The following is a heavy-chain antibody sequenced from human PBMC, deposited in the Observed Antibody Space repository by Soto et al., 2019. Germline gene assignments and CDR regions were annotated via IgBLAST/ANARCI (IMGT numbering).Heavy chain of an antibody. CDR2: ISSTTNYI. Sequence: PGGSLRLSCAASGFTFTRYSMNWVRQAPGKGLEWVSSISSTTNYIYYADSMKGRFTVSRDNAKNSVYLEMNSLSAEDKALYYCARESEDLTSNFDYWGQGTLVTVSS. CDR3: ARESEDLTSNFDY. CDR1: GFTFTRYS. J-gene: IGHJ4*02. V-gene: IGHV3-21*01.